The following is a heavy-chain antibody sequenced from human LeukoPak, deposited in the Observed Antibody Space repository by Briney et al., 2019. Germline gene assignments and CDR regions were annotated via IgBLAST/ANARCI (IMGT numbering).Heavy chain of an antibody. CDR3: ARETRLGSTSCGVDY. CDR2: INPSGGST. CDR1: GYTFTSYY. D-gene: IGHD2-2*01. J-gene: IGHJ4*02. Sequence: ASVKVSCKASGYTFTSYYMHWVRPAPGQGLEWTGIINPSGGSTSYAQQFQGRVTMTRDTSTSTVYMELSSLRSEDTAVYYCARETRLGSTSCGVDYWGQGTLVTVSS. V-gene: IGHV1-46*01.